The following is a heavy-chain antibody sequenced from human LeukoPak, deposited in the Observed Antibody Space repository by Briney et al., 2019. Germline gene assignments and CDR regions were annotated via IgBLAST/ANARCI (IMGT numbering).Heavy chain of an antibody. CDR1: GGSISSYY. Sequence: SETLSLTCTVSGGSISSYYWSWIRQPPGKGLEWIGYIYYSGSTNYNPSLKSRVTISVDTSKNQFSLKLSSVTAADTAVYYCSRGSDAYKCGNSWSQGTLVTVSS. D-gene: IGHD5-24*01. J-gene: IGHJ4*02. CDR2: IYYSGST. V-gene: IGHV4-59*12. CDR3: SRGSDAYKCGNS.